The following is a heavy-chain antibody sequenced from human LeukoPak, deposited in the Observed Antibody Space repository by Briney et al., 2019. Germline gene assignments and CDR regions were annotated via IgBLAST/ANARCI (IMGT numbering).Heavy chain of an antibody. Sequence: GGSLRLSCAASGFNFIDYSMNWVRQAPGKGLEWIPYIGISSGNTKYADSVKGRFTISRDKARNSLYLQMNSLRVEDTAVYYCARDHRYAFDNWGHGTLVTVSS. CDR1: GFNFIDYS. J-gene: IGHJ4*01. V-gene: IGHV3-48*01. CDR3: ARDHRYAFDN. D-gene: IGHD5-12*01. CDR2: IGISSGNT.